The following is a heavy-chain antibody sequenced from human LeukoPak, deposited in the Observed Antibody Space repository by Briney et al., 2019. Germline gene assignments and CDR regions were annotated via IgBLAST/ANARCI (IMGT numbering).Heavy chain of an antibody. CDR3: ARTAPYYYGSGTVDY. V-gene: IGHV3-11*06. CDR1: GITFSDYY. Sequence: GGSLRLSCAASGITFSDYYMSWIRQAPGKGLEWVSYIGSSSSYTNYADSVKGRFTISRDNAKNSLYLQMNSLRAEDTAVYYCARTAPYYYGSGTVDYWGQGTLVTVSS. D-gene: IGHD3-10*01. J-gene: IGHJ4*02. CDR2: IGSSSSYT.